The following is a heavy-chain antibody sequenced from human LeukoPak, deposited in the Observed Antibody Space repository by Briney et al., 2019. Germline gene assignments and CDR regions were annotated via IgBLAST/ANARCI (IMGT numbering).Heavy chain of an antibody. V-gene: IGHV3-7*01. D-gene: IGHD1-26*01. J-gene: IGHJ4*02. CDR1: GFTFSSYW. CDR2: IKQDGSEK. CDR3: ARDKIVGATNFDY. Sequence: GGSPRLSCAASGFTFSSYWMSWVRQAPGKGLEWVANIKQDGSEKCYVDSVKGRFTISRDNAKNSVYLEMNSLRVEDTAVYYCARDKIVGATNFDYWGQGTLVTVSS.